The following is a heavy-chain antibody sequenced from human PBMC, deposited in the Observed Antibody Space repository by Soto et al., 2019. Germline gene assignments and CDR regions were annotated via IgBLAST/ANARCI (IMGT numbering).Heavy chain of an antibody. V-gene: IGHV3-33*01. CDR2: IWYDGSNK. J-gene: IGHJ6*03. D-gene: IGHD6-25*01. CDR1: GFTFSSYC. CDR3: ARSPRNRAAAPYYYYYMYV. Sequence: GGSLRLSCAASGFTFSSYCMHWVRQAPGKGLEWVAVIWYDGSNKYYADSVKGRFTISRDNSKNTLYLQMNSLRAEDTAVYYCARSPRNRAAAPYYYYYMYVWGKGTTVTVSS.